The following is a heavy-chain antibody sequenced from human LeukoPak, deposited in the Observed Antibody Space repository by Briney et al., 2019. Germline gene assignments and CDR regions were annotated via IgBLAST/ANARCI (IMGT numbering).Heavy chain of an antibody. J-gene: IGHJ6*03. CDR3: ARDRLGITQSPYYYYMDV. CDR2: INPNSGGT. CDR1: GYTFTGYY. Sequence: VASVKVSCKASGYTFTGYYMHWVRQAPGQGLEWMGWINPNSGGTNYAQKFQGRVTMTRDTSISTAYMELSRLRSDDTAVYYCARDRLGITQSPYYYYMDVWGKGTTVTISS. V-gene: IGHV1-2*02. D-gene: IGHD3-16*01.